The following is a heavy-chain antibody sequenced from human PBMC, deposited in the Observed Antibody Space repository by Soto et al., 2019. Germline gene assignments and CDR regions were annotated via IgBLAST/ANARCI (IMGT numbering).Heavy chain of an antibody. Sequence: GESLKISCTGVGYSFTSYWIGWVRQMPGKGLEWMGIIYPGDSDTRCSPSFQGQVTISADKSITTAYLQWSSLTASDTAMYYCARGYCTTTICDPWFDPWGQGTLVTVSS. CDR3: ARGYCTTTICDPWFDP. D-gene: IGHD2-2*01. CDR2: IYPGDSDT. V-gene: IGHV5-51*01. CDR1: GYSFTSYW. J-gene: IGHJ5*01.